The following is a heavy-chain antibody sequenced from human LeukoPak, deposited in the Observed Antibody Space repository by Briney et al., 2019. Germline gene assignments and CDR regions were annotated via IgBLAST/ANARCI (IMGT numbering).Heavy chain of an antibody. Sequence: GGSLRLSCAASGFTFSSYAMSWVRQAPGKGLEWVSAISGSGGSTYYADSVKGRFTISRDNSKNTLYLQMNSLRAEDTAVYYCAKDKVVVTANLFDYWGQEPWSPSPQ. CDR3: AKDKVVVTANLFDY. D-gene: IGHD2-21*02. CDR1: GFTFSSYA. V-gene: IGHV3-23*01. CDR2: ISGSGGST. J-gene: IGHJ4*01.